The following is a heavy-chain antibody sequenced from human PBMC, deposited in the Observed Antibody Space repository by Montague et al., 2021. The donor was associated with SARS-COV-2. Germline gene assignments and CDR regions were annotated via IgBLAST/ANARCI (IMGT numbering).Heavy chain of an antibody. D-gene: IGHD5-18*01. CDR1: GGPISGSSDY. J-gene: IGHJ4*02. CDR3: ARREYSYGWGD. CDR2: VDYSGNT. V-gene: IGHV4-39*01. Sequence: SDTLSLTYTVTGGPISGSSDYWGWIRQSPGKGLEWIASVDYSGNTYYSPSLKSRLTISVDTSKNQFSLKLNSVTAADTALYYCARREYSYGWGDWGQGTLVTVSS.